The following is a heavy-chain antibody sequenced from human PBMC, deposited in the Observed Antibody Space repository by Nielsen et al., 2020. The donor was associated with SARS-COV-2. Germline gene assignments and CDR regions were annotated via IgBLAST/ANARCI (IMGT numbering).Heavy chain of an antibody. D-gene: IGHD2-21*01. V-gene: IGHV3-21*01. CDR1: GFTFSSYS. Sequence: GESLKISCAASGFTFSSYSMNWVRQAPGKELEWVSSISSSSSYIYYADSVKGRFTISRDNAKNSLYLQMNSLRAEDTAVYYCASTYSHDAFDIWGQGTMVTVSS. J-gene: IGHJ3*02. CDR2: ISSSSSYI. CDR3: ASTYSHDAFDI.